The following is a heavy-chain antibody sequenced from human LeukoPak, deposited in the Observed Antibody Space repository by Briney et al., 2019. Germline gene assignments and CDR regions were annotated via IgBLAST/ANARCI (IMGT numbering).Heavy chain of an antibody. CDR1: GFTFSSYG. CDR3: ARRNLFDY. V-gene: IGHV3-7*01. Sequence: GGSLRLSCAASGFTFSSYGMHWVRPALRKGLECVANIKDDGSEKYYVDSVKGRFTISRDNAKNSVYLQMNSLRVEDTAVYYCARRNLFDYWGQGTVVTVSS. J-gene: IGHJ4*02. CDR2: IKDDGSEK. D-gene: IGHD1-14*01.